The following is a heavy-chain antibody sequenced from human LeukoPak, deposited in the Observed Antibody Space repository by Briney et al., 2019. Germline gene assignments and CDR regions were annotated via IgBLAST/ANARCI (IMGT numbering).Heavy chain of an antibody. CDR1: GGSISSYY. J-gene: IGHJ4*02. Sequence: PSETLSLTCSVSGGSISSYYWGWIRQPPGKRLQWIGYVSNSGRTDYNPSLKSRVTISIDTSRNQFSLRLRSVTAADTAVYFCARENDRYARIDYWGRGTLVTVTS. CDR3: ARENDRYARIDY. D-gene: IGHD2-15*01. V-gene: IGHV4-59*01. CDR2: VSNSGRT.